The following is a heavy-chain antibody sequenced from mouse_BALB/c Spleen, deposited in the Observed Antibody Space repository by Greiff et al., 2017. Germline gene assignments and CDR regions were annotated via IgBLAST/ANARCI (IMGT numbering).Heavy chain of an antibody. CDR3: AGDRTTAPQV. V-gene: IGHV5-6-3*01. J-gene: IGHJ1*01. CDR1: GFTFSSYG. CDR2: INSNGGST. D-gene: IGHD1-2*01. Sequence: EVQLVESGGGLVQPGGSLKLSCAASGFTFSSYGMSWVRQTPDKRLELVATINSNGGSTYYPDSVKGRFTISRDNAKNTLYLQMSSLKSEDTAMYYCAGDRTTAPQVWGEGTTVTVSS.